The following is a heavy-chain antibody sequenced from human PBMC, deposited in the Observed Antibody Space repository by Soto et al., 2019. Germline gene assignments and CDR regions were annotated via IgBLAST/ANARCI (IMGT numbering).Heavy chain of an antibody. D-gene: IGHD6-13*01. Sequence: GASVKVSCKASGFTFTSSAVQWVRQARGQRLEWIGWIVVGSGNTNYAQKFQERVTITRDMSTSTAYMELSSLRSEDTAVYYCAAGGEVSYSSSWYVDRVTSGQYYYGMDGWGQGTTVTVSS. CDR1: GFTFTSSA. CDR3: AAGGEVSYSSSWYVDRVTSGQYYYGMDG. J-gene: IGHJ6*02. CDR2: IVVGSGNT. V-gene: IGHV1-58*01.